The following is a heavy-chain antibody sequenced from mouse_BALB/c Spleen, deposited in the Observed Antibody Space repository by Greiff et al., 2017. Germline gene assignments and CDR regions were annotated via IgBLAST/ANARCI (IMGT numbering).Heavy chain of an antibody. Sequence: VQLQQSGAELVRPGSSVKISCKASGYAFSSYWMNWVKQRPGQGLEWIGQIYPGDGDTNYNGKFKGKATLTADKSSSTAYMQLSSLTSEDSAVYFCASLYYGSSSPFDYWGQGTTLTVSS. CDR2: IYPGDGDT. CDR1: GYAFSSYW. J-gene: IGHJ2*01. V-gene: IGHV1-80*01. D-gene: IGHD1-1*01. CDR3: ASLYYGSSSPFDY.